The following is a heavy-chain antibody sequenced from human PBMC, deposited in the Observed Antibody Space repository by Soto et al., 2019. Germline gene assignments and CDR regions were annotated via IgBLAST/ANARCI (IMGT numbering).Heavy chain of an antibody. D-gene: IGHD2-15*01. Sequence: ASVKVSCKASGYTFTGYYMHWVRQAPGQGLEWMGWINPNRGGTNYAQKFQGWVTMTRDTSISTAYMELSRLRSDDTAVYYCARGASPGGVVVVAADAFDIWGQGTMVTVSS. CDR3: ARGASPGGVVVVAADAFDI. J-gene: IGHJ3*02. CDR1: GYTFTGYY. CDR2: INPNRGGT. V-gene: IGHV1-2*04.